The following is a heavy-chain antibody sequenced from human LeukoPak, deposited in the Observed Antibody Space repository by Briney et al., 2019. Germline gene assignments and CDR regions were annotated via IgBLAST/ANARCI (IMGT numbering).Heavy chain of an antibody. Sequence: PGWSLRLSCAAPGFTFSSYGMHWVRQAPGKGLEWVAVIWYDGSNKDYADSVKGRFTISRDNSKSMLYLQMNSLRAEDTAVYYCARDVAATGVVAGVDVWGQGTTVTVSS. V-gene: IGHV3-33*01. CDR2: IWYDGSNK. J-gene: IGHJ6*02. CDR3: ARDVAATGVVAGVDV. CDR1: GFTFSSYG. D-gene: IGHD6-13*01.